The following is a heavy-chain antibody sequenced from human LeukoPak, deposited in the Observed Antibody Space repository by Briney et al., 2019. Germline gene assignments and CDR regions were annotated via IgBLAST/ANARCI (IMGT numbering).Heavy chain of an antibody. J-gene: IGHJ4*02. CDR3: ARSIQLWLVDY. V-gene: IGHV3-48*03. D-gene: IGHD5-18*01. CDR2: ISSSGSTI. Sequence: GGSLRLSCAASGFTFSSYETNWVRQAPGKGLEWVSYISSSGSTIYYADSVKGRFTISRDNAKNSLYLQMNSLRAEDTAVYYCARSIQLWLVDYWGQGTLVTVSS. CDR1: GFTFSSYE.